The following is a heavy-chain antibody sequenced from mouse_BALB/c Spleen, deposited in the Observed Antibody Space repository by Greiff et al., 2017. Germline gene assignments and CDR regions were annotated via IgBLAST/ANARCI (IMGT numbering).Heavy chain of an antibody. CDR3: ARIPFITTATRYAMDY. D-gene: IGHD1-2*01. Sequence: VQLQQSGPGLVQPSQSLSITCTVSGFSLTSYGVHWVRQSPGKGLEWLGVIWSGGSTDYNAAFISRLSISKDNSKSQVFFKMNSLQANDTAIYYCARIPFITTATRYAMDYWGQGTSVTVSS. J-gene: IGHJ4*01. V-gene: IGHV2-2*02. CDR1: GFSLTSYG. CDR2: IWSGGST.